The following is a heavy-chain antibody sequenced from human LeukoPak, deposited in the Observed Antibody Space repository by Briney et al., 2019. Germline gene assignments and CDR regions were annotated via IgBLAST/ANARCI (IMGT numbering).Heavy chain of an antibody. V-gene: IGHV3-23*01. CDR3: AKDYCRGGNCPLPFFDS. J-gene: IGHJ4*02. CDR1: GFTLSEHA. Sequence: GGSLRLSCAVSGFTLSEHAMSWVRQAPGEGLEWVSGIIDVGDTYYADSVKGRFTISRDSSKNTLYLQMNSLRAEDTATYYCAKDYCRGGNCPLPFFDSWGQGTLVTVS. CDR2: IIDVGDT. D-gene: IGHD2-15*01.